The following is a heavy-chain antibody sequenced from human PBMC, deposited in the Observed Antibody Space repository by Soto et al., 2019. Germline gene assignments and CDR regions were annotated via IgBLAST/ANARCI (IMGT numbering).Heavy chain of an antibody. V-gene: IGHV3-23*01. D-gene: IGHD2-15*01. J-gene: IGHJ5*02. CDR3: AKDVEIVVVVAKTRWFDP. CDR2: ISGSGGST. Sequence: GGSLRLSCAASGFTFSSYAMSWVRQAPGKGLEWVSAISGSGGSTYYADSVKGRFTISRDNSKNTLYLQMNSLRAEDTAVYYCAKDVEIVVVVAKTRWFDPWGQGTLVTVS. CDR1: GFTFSSYA.